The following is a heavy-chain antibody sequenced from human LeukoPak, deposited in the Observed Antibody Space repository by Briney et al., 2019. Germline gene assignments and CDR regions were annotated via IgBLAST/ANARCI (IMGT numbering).Heavy chain of an antibody. Sequence: SETLSLTCAVYGGPFSGYYWSWIRQPPGKGLEWIGEINHSGSTNYNPSLKSRVTISVDTSKNQFSLKLSSVTAADTAVYYCARGMEAPKQQLVYYFDYWGQGTLVTVSS. CDR2: INHSGST. CDR3: ARGMEAPKQQLVYYFDY. V-gene: IGHV4-34*01. J-gene: IGHJ4*02. D-gene: IGHD6-13*01. CDR1: GGPFSGYY.